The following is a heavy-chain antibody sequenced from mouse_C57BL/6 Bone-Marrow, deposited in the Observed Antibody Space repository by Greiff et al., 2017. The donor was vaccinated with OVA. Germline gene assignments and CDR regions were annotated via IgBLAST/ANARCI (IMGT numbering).Heavy chain of an antibody. Sequence: EVQGVESGGGLVKPGGSLKLSCAASGFTFSSYTMSWVRQTPEKRLEWVATISGGGGNTYYPDSVKGRFTISRDNAKNTLYLQMSSLRSEDTALYYCARAYYSNYVDYWGQGTTLTVSS. V-gene: IGHV5-9*01. CDR3: ARAYYSNYVDY. J-gene: IGHJ2*01. CDR1: GFTFSSYT. CDR2: ISGGGGNT. D-gene: IGHD2-5*01.